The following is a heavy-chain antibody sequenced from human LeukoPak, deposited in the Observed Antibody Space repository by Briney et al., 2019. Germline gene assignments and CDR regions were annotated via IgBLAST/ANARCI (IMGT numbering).Heavy chain of an antibody. D-gene: IGHD6-13*01. CDR2: INPSSGVT. CDR3: ARDSALGFSNSWAPDY. Sequence: ASVKVSCKTSGYTFSDSYMHWVRQAPGQGPEWMGWINPSSGVTNYAQNFQGRVTMTRDTSISTAYMELMRLTYDDTAVYFCARDSALGFSNSWAPDYCGQGTLVSVSS. CDR1: GYTFSDSY. J-gene: IGHJ4*02. V-gene: IGHV1-2*02.